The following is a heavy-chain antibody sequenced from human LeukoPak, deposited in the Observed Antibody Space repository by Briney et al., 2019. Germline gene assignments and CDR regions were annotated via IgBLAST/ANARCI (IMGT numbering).Heavy chain of an antibody. CDR2: IYTSGST. V-gene: IGHV4-4*07. Sequence: SETLSLTCTVSGGSISSYYWSWIRQPAGKGLEWIGRIYTSGSTNYNPSLKSRVTMSVDTSKNQFSLKLSSVTAADTAVYYCARESVIVVNNWFGPWGQGTLVTVSS. CDR3: ARESVIVVNNWFGP. J-gene: IGHJ5*02. D-gene: IGHD3-22*01. CDR1: GGSISSYY.